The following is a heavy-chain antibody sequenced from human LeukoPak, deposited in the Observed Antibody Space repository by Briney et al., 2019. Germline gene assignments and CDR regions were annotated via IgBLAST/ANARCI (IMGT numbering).Heavy chain of an antibody. D-gene: IGHD6-13*01. J-gene: IGHJ4*02. CDR1: GGTFSSYA. Sequence: SVKVSCKASGGTFSSYAISWVRQAPGQGLEWMGGIIPIFGTANYAQKFQGRVTITADESTSTAYMELSSLRSEDTAVYYCARVTAAAGYFDYWGQGTLVTVSS. CDR2: IIPIFGTA. CDR3: ARVTAAAGYFDY. V-gene: IGHV1-69*01.